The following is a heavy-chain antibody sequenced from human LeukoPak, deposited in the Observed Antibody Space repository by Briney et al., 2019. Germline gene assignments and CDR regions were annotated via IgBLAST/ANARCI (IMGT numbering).Heavy chain of an antibody. D-gene: IGHD3-10*01. CDR1: GYSFTIYW. Sequence: GESLKISCKGSGYSFTIYWIGWVRQMPGKGLEWMGIIYPGDSDTRYSPSFQGQVTISADKSISTAYLQWSSLKASDTAMYYCARPGYYGSGRSGNFDYWGQGTLVTVSS. CDR3: ARPGYYGSGRSGNFDY. CDR2: IYPGDSDT. J-gene: IGHJ4*02. V-gene: IGHV5-51*01.